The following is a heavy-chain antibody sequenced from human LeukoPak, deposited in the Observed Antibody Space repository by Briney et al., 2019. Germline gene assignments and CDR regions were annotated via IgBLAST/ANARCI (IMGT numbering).Heavy chain of an antibody. V-gene: IGHV3-21*01. Sequence: KAWGSLRLSCAASGFTFSSYSMNWVRQAPGKGLEWVSSISSSSIYIYYADSLKGRFTISRDNAKNSLYLQMNSLRAEDTAVYYCARDDILTGPHFDYWGQGSLVTVSS. CDR2: ISSSSIYI. J-gene: IGHJ4*02. D-gene: IGHD3-9*01. CDR1: GFTFSSYS. CDR3: ARDDILTGPHFDY.